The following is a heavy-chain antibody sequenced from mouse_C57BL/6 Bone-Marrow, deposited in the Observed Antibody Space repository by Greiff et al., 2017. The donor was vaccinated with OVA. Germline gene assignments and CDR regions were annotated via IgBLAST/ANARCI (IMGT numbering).Heavy chain of an antibody. Sequence: EVKLQESGAELVRPGASVKLSCTASGFNIKDDYMHWVKQRPEQGLEWIGWIDPENGDTEYASKFQGKATITADTSSNTAYLQLSSLTSEDTAGYYCTSYGNFDYWGQGTTLTVSS. CDR2: IDPENGDT. CDR1: GFNIKDDY. V-gene: IGHV14-4*01. CDR3: TSYGNFDY. D-gene: IGHD2-1*01. J-gene: IGHJ2*01.